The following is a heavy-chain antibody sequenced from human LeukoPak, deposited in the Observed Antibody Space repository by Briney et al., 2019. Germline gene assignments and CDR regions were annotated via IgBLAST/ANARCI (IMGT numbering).Heavy chain of an antibody. CDR1: GGSFRGYY. CDR2: INHSGST. D-gene: IGHD5-18*01. V-gene: IGHV4-34*01. Sequence: KASETLSLTCAVYGGSFRGYYWSWIRQPPGKGLEWIGEINHSGSTNYNPSLKSRVTISVDTSKNQFSLKLSSVTAADTAVYYCARGRRGYSYGQVGFDYWGQGTLVTVSS. J-gene: IGHJ4*02. CDR3: ARGRRGYSYGQVGFDY.